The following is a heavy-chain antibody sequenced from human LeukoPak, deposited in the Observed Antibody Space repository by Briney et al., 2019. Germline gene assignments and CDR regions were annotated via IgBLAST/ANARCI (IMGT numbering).Heavy chain of an antibody. J-gene: IGHJ4*02. CDR3: ARGYCSGGSCYWLTVDY. V-gene: IGHV1-18*01. D-gene: IGHD2-15*01. CDR1: GYTFTSYG. Sequence: GASVKVSCKASGYTFTSYGISWVRQAPGQGLEWMGWISAYNGNTNYAQKLQGRVTMTTDTSTSTAYMELRSLRSDDTAVYYCARGYCSGGSCYWLTVDYWGQGTLVTVSS. CDR2: ISAYNGNT.